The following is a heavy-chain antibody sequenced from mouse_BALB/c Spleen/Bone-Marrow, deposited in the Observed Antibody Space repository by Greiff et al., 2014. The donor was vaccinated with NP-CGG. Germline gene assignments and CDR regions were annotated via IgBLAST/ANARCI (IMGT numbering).Heavy chain of an antibody. J-gene: IGHJ3*01. CDR1: GYSFTDYY. V-gene: IGHV1-26*01. Sequence: EVQLVESGPELVKPGASVKISCKASGYSFTDYYMHWVKQSHVKSLEWIGRINPYNGATSYNQNFKDKASLTVDKSSRTAYMELHSLTSEDSAVYYCAGFGFAYWGQGTLVTVSA. CDR3: AGFGFAY. CDR2: INPYNGAT.